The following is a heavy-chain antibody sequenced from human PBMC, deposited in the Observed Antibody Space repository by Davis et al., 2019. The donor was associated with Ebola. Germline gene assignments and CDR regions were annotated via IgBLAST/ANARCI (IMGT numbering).Heavy chain of an antibody. V-gene: IGHV3-11*04. CDR2: ISSSGSTI. CDR1: GFTFSDYY. D-gene: IGHD2-15*01. Sequence: PGGSLRLSCAASGFTFSDYYMSWIRQAPGKGLEWVSYISSSGSTIYYADSVKGRFTISRDNAKNSLYLQMNSLRAEDTAVYYCAIPDCSGANCYSVYIKNWGQGTLVTVSS. J-gene: IGHJ4*02. CDR3: AIPDCSGANCYSVYIKN.